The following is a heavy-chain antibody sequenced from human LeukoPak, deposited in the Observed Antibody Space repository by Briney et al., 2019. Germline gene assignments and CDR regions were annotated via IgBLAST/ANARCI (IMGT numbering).Heavy chain of an antibody. J-gene: IGHJ4*02. CDR3: ARGFYDYVWGSYRQNTFDY. Sequence: PGGSLRLSCAASGFTFSSYAMSWVRQAPGKGLECISGFSGSGGSTCYADSVRGRFTISRDNAENSLYLQMNSLRAEDTALYFCARGFYDYVWGSYRQNTFDYWGQGTLVTVSS. V-gene: IGHV3-23*01. CDR2: FSGSGGST. D-gene: IGHD3-16*02. CDR1: GFTFSSYA.